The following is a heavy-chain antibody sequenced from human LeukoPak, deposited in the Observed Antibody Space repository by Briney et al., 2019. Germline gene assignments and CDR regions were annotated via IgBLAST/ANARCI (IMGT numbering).Heavy chain of an antibody. V-gene: IGHV1-18*01. J-gene: IGHJ5*02. Sequence: ASVKVSCKASGYTSTTYGISWVRQAPGQGLEWMGWISANNGHTNYARKFQGRVTMTTDTSTSTAYMELRSLRSDDTAVYYCARETVHVRFSVWFDPWGQGTLVTVSS. CDR3: ARETVHVRFSVWFDP. CDR1: GYTSTTYG. CDR2: ISANNGHT. D-gene: IGHD3-3*01.